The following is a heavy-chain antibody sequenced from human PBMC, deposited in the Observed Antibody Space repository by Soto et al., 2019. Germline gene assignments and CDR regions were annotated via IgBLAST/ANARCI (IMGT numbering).Heavy chain of an antibody. CDR1: GFTFSNYA. D-gene: IGHD2-2*01. CDR2: ISGSGSGT. Sequence: EVQLLESGGGLVQPGGSLRLSCAASGFTFSNYAMSWVRQAPGKGLEWVSTISGSGSGTHYADSVKGRFTISRDNSKINQHLHMRSLRAEDSAIYCCASRNLVGCSSTTCYAPFDWWGQGTLVTVSS. J-gene: IGHJ4*02. V-gene: IGHV3-23*01. CDR3: ASRNLVGCSSTTCYAPFDW.